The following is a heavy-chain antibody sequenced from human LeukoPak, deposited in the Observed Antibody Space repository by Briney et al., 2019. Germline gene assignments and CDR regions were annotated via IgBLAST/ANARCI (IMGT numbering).Heavy chain of an antibody. J-gene: IGHJ4*02. CDR1: GYTFTGYY. CDR3: ARDRDEDGYNLPY. CDR2: INPSGGST. D-gene: IGHD5-24*01. Sequence: ASVKASCKASGYTFTGYYMHWVRQAPGQGLEWRGIINPSGGSTRYAQKFQGRVTMTRDTSTSTVYMERSSLRSEDTAVYYCARDRDEDGYNLPYWGQGTLVTVSS. V-gene: IGHV1-46*01.